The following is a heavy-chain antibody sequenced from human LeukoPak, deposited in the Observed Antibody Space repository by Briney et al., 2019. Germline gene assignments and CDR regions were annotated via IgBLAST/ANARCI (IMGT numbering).Heavy chain of an antibody. J-gene: IGHJ5*02. D-gene: IGHD4-17*01. Sequence: GGSLRLSCAASGFTVSSNYMSWVRQAPGKGLEWVSVIYSGGSTYYADSVKGRYTISRDNSKNTLYLQMNSLRAEDTAVYYCARGYGDYRFDPWGQGTLVTVSS. CDR2: IYSGGST. CDR3: ARGYGDYRFDP. CDR1: GFTVSSNY. V-gene: IGHV3-66*01.